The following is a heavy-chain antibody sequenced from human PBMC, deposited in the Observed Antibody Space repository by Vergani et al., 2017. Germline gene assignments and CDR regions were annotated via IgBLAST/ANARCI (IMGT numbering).Heavy chain of an antibody. CDR2: IYHSGST. Sequence: QVQLQESGPGLVKPSGTLSLTCAVSGGSISSSNWWSWVRQPPGKGLEWIGEIYHSGSTNYNPSLKSRVTISVDTSKNQFSLKLSSVTAADTAVYYCARGDIVVVVAADYWYFDLWGRGTLVTVSS. J-gene: IGHJ2*01. D-gene: IGHD2-15*01. CDR1: GGSISSSNW. CDR3: ARGDIVVVVAADYWYFDL. V-gene: IGHV4-4*02.